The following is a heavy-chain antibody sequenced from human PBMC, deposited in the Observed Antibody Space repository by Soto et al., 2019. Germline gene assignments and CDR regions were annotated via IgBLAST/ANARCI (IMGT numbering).Heavy chain of an antibody. V-gene: IGHV2-70*04. CDR3: ARISGVAGTEGNYGMDV. CDR1: GFSLSTSGMR. D-gene: IGHD6-19*01. J-gene: IGHJ6*02. Sequence: SVPTLVNPTQTLTLTCTFSGFSLSTSGMRVSWIRQPPGKALEWLARIDWDDDKFYSTSLKTRLTISKDTSKNQVVLTMTNMDTVDTATYYCARISGVAGTEGNYGMDVWGQGTKVIVSS. CDR2: IDWDDDK.